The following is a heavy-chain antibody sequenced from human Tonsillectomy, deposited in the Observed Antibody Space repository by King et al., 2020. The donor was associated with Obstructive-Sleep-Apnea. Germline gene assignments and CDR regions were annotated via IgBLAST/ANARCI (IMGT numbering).Heavy chain of an antibody. CDR3: ARVSGSRPLDY. D-gene: IGHD1-26*01. J-gene: IGHJ4*02. V-gene: IGHV3-48*01. Sequence: VQLVESGGGLVQPGGSLRLSCAASGFAFSSHTMNWVRQAPGKGLEWISYISSSSTTIYYTDSVKGRFTISRDNAKNSLYLQMNSLRAEETAVYYCARVSGSRPLDYWGQGTLVTVSS. CDR1: GFAFSSHT. CDR2: ISSSSTTI.